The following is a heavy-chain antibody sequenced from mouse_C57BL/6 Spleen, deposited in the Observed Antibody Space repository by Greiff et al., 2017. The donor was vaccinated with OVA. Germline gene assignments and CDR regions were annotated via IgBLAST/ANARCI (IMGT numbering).Heavy chain of an antibody. V-gene: IGHV1-69*01. CDR1: GYTFTSYW. CDR2: IDPSDSYT. CDR3: AGGGRGFEY. Sequence: QVQLQQPGAELVMPGASVKLSCKASGYTFTSYWMHWVKQRPGQGLEWIGEIDPSDSYTNYNQKFKGKSTLTVNKSSSTAYMQLSSLTSEDSAVYYYAGGGRGFEYWGQGTTLTVSA. J-gene: IGHJ2*01.